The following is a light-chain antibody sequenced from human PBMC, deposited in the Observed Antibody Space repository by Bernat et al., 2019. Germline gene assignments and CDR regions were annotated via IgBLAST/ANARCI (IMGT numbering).Light chain of an antibody. Sequence: QSALTQPASLSGSPGQSITISCTGTSSDIGAYNYVSWYQQHPGKAPKLMIYDVTNRPSGVSNRFSGSKSGNTASLSISGLQAEDEADYYCSSYTSRTTLVFGGGTKVTVL. V-gene: IGLV2-14*01. CDR2: DVT. CDR3: SSYTSRTTLV. J-gene: IGLJ3*02. CDR1: SSDIGAYNY.